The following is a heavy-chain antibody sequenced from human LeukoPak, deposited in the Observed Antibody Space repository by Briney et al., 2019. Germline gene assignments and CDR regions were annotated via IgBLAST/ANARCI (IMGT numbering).Heavy chain of an antibody. J-gene: IGHJ3*02. V-gene: IGHV3-48*01. D-gene: IGHD4-23*01. Sequence: PGGSLRLSCAASGFTFSSYSMNWVRQAPGKGLEWVSYISSSSSTIYYADSVKGRFTISRDNAKNSLYLQMNSLRAEDTAVYYCARDPTVVPLAHDAFDIWGQGTMVTVSS. CDR3: ARDPTVVPLAHDAFDI. CDR2: ISSSSSTI. CDR1: GFTFSSYS.